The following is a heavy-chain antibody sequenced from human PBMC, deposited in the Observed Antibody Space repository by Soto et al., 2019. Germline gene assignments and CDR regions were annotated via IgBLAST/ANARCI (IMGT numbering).Heavy chain of an antibody. D-gene: IGHD4-17*01. J-gene: IGHJ4*02. V-gene: IGHV1-18*04. Sequence: ASVKLSCKASGYTLTSDGISWLRHAPRQELEWMGWIKAYNGNTNYSQKPQGRVTMTTDTSTSTAYMELRRLRSDDTAVYYCARDFWGWGPYLTTVTTLRNWGQGTLVTVSS. CDR2: IKAYNGNT. CDR3: ARDFWGWGPYLTTVTTLRN. CDR1: GYTLTSDG.